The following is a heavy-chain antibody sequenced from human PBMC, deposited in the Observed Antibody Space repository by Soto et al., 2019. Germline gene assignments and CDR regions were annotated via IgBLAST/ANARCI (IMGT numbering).Heavy chain of an antibody. D-gene: IGHD3-3*01. Sequence: GGSLRLSCAASGFTFSSYWMSWVRQAPGKGLEWVANIKQDGSEKYYVDSVKGRFTISRDNAKNSLYLQTSSLRAEDTAVYYCARRYYDFWSGYHYYYGMDVWGQGTTVTVSS. V-gene: IGHV3-7*01. CDR3: ARRYYDFWSGYHYYYGMDV. CDR1: GFTFSSYW. J-gene: IGHJ6*02. CDR2: IKQDGSEK.